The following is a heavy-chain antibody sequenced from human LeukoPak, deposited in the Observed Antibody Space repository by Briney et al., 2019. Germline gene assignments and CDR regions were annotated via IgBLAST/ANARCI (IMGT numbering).Heavy chain of an antibody. CDR1: GFTFSSYA. D-gene: IGHD3-16*01. Sequence: GGSLRLSCAASGFTFSSYAMSWVRQAPGKGLEWVSAISGSGGSTYYADSVKGRFTISRDNPKNTLYLQMNSLRAEDTPVYHCARGSWATDRDYVSAFDDSGHRTLVTLSS. CDR2: ISGSGGST. CDR3: ARGSWATDRDYVSAFDD. J-gene: IGHJ4*01. V-gene: IGHV3-23*01.